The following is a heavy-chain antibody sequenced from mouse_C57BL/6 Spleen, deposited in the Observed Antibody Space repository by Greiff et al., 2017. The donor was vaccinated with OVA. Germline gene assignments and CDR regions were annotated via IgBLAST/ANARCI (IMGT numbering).Heavy chain of an antibody. CDR3: ARRGVNYYGSSGNYAMDY. Sequence: QVQLQQPGAELVKPGASVKLSCKASGYTFTSYWMQWVKQRPGQGLEWIGEIDPSDSYTNYNQKFKGKATLTVDTSSSTAYMQLSSLTSEDSAVYYCARRGVNYYGSSGNYAMDYWGQGTSVTVSS. CDR2: IDPSDSYT. D-gene: IGHD1-1*01. V-gene: IGHV1-50*01. CDR1: GYTFTSYW. J-gene: IGHJ4*01.